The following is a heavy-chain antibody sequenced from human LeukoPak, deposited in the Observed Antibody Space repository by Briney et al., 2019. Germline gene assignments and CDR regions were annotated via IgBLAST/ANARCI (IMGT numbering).Heavy chain of an antibody. CDR1: GFTFSSYA. CDR3: AKGGDILTGYWGGDY. V-gene: IGHV3-23*01. D-gene: IGHD3-9*01. Sequence: GGSLRLSCVASGFTFSSYAMSWVRQAPGKGLEWVSGISGNGGSTHYADSVKGRFTISRDNSKNTLYLQMNSLRAEDTAVYYCAKGGDILTGYWGGDYWGQGTLVTVSS. CDR2: ISGNGGST. J-gene: IGHJ4*02.